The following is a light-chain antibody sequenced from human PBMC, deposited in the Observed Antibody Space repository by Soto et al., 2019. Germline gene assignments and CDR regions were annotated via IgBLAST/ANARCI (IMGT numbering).Light chain of an antibody. J-gene: IGKJ5*01. CDR3: QQYNSYSIT. CDR1: QSISSW. Sequence: DIQMTQSPSTLSASVGDRVTITCRASQSISSWLAWYQQKPGKAPKLLIYKASSLESGVPSRFSGSGSGTEFTLTISSLQPDDFATYYCQQYNSYSITLGQGTRLEI. CDR2: KAS. V-gene: IGKV1-5*03.